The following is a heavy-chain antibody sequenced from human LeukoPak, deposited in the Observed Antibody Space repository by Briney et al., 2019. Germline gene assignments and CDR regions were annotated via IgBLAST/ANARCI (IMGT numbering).Heavy chain of an antibody. CDR1: GGSFSGYY. Sequence: SETLSLTCAVYGGSFSGYYWSWLRQPPGKGLEWIGEINHSGSTNYNPSLKSRVTISVDTSKNQFSLKLSSVTAADTAVYYCARVRLPNYYDSSGYDLYYFDYWGQGTLVTVSS. J-gene: IGHJ4*02. CDR3: ARVRLPNYYDSSGYDLYYFDY. D-gene: IGHD3-22*01. CDR2: INHSGST. V-gene: IGHV4-34*01.